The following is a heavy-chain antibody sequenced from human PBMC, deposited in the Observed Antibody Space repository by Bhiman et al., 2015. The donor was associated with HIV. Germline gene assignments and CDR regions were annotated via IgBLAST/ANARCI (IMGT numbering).Heavy chain of an antibody. CDR1: GFSFSTYS. J-gene: IGHJ4*02. Sequence: EVQVLESGGGLVQPGGSLRLSCAASGFSFSTYSMSWVRQAPGKGLEWVSTVGGSGRTTYYTDSVQGRFTISRDNSKNTVHLQVDGLRAEDTAVYYCAKGSCPNGVCYPDYWGPGNAWSPSPQ. CDR2: VGGSGRTT. V-gene: IGHV3-23*01. CDR3: AKGSCPNGVCYPDY. D-gene: IGHD2-8*01.